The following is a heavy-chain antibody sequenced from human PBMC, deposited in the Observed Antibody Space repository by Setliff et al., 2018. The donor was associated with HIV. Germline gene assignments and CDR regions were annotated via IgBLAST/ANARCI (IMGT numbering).Heavy chain of an antibody. CDR2: MFYTGSA. CDR1: GDSISSSSYY. D-gene: IGHD6-19*01. CDR3: ARQFRYPGIAVAGSDY. Sequence: ASETLSLTCTVSGDSISSSSYYWGWVRQPPGKGLEWIGTMFYTGSAYYTPSLKSRVTISVDTSKNQFSLRLSSVTAADTAIYYCARQFRYPGIAVAGSDYWGQGTLVTVSS. J-gene: IGHJ4*02. V-gene: IGHV4-39*01.